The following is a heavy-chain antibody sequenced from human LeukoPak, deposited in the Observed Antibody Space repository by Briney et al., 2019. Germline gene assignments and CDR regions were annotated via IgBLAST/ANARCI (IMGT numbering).Heavy chain of an antibody. Sequence: GASVKVSCKASGYTFTSYAMHWVRQAPGQRLEWMGWSNAGNGNTKYSQEFKGRVTITRDTSASTAYMELSSLRSEDMAVYYCARDATVVTRGVRALEYWGQGTLVTVSS. CDR2: SNAGNGNT. CDR3: ARDATVVTRGVRALEY. V-gene: IGHV1-3*02. J-gene: IGHJ4*02. D-gene: IGHD4-23*01. CDR1: GYTFTSYA.